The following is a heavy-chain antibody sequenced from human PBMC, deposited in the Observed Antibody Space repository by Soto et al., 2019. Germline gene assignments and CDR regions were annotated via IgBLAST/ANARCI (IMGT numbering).Heavy chain of an antibody. V-gene: IGHV1-18*01. CDR2: ISAYNGNT. CDR1: GYTFTIYG. CDR3: ARGAYIVATPSDAFDI. D-gene: IGHD5-12*01. Sequence: ASVKVACKASGYTFTIYGISWVRQDPGQGLEWMGWISAYNGNTNYAQKLQGRVTMTTDTSTSTAYMELRSLRSEDTAVYYCARGAYIVATPSDAFDIWGQGTMVTVSS. J-gene: IGHJ3*02.